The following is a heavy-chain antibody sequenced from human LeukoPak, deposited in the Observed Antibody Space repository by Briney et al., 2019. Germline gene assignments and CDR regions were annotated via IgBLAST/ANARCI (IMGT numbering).Heavy chain of an antibody. D-gene: IGHD3-16*02. CDR2: INPNNGDT. V-gene: IGHV1-2*02. J-gene: IGHJ4*02. CDR3: ASYPRSFPTPPFDY. CDR1: GYTFTAQY. Sequence: GASVKVSCKASGYTFTAQYMHWVRQAPGQGLEWMGWINPNNGDTKYAQSFLGRVTMTRDTSTATAYMELNSLRSDDTAVYFCASYPRSFPTPPFDYWGQGTLVTVSS.